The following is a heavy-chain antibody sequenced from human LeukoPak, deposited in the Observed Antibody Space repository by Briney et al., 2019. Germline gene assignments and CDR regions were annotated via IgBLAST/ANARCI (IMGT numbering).Heavy chain of an antibody. CDR3: ARGVPYPSWSGPHYSDY. CDR2: ISSSSNYM. V-gene: IGHV3-21*01. D-gene: IGHD3-3*01. Sequence: GGSLRLSCAASGFTFSRNAMNWVRQAPGKGLEWVSFISSSSNYMSYADSVKGRFTISRDNAKSSLYLQMNSLRVEDTAVYYCARGVPYPSWSGPHYSDYWGQGTLVTVSS. CDR1: GFTFSRNA. J-gene: IGHJ4*02.